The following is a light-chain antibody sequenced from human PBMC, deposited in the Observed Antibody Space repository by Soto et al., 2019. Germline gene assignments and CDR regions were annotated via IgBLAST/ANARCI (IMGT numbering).Light chain of an antibody. Sequence: DIVMTQSPATLSVSPGDRATLSCRASENIDNNLAWYQQKPGQSPTLLIHDASTRTSGLPARFSGSGSGEAFNLTISRLQSEDFAVYYCQQYDKWPGTFGQGTLVDTK. J-gene: IGKJ1*01. CDR3: QQYDKWPGT. CDR1: ENIDNN. V-gene: IGKV3-15*01. CDR2: DAS.